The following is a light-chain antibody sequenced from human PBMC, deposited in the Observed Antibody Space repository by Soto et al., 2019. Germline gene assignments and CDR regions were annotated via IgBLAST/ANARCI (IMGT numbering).Light chain of an antibody. J-gene: IGLJ1*01. CDR1: SSDVGGYNY. CDR3: SSYAGSSNV. Sequence: QSALTQPPSASGSPGQSVAISCTGTSSDVGGYNYVSWYQQHPGKAPKLMIYEVNKRPSGVPDRFSGSKSGNTASLIVSGLQAEDEAVYYCSSYAGSSNVFGTGTKLTVL. V-gene: IGLV2-8*01. CDR2: EVN.